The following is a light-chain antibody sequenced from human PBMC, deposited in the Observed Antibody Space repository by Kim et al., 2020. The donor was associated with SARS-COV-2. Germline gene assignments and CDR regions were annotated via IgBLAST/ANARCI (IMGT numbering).Light chain of an antibody. Sequence: QSVSNSCTESGTNSETSYDIHYYQQRPGTSPKLLIYGNSNRPSGVPDRFSGSKSGTTASLAITGLQAEDEADYYCQSYDSSLSGWVFGGGTQLTVL. CDR1: GTNSETSYD. CDR2: GNS. V-gene: IGLV1-40*01. CDR3: QSYDSSLSGWV. J-gene: IGLJ3*02.